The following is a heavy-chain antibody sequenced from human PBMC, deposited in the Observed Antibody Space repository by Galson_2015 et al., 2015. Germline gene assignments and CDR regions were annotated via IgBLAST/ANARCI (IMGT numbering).Heavy chain of an antibody. J-gene: IGHJ3*02. V-gene: IGHV3-48*02. CDR1: GFTFSSYS. D-gene: IGHD6-6*01. CDR2: IRGSRSTK. CDR3: ARVEYGSSFSAFDI. Sequence: SLRLSCAASGFTFSSYSMHWVRQAPGKGLEWVSYIRGSRSTKYYADSVKGRFTISRDNAKNTLYLQMNSLKDEDTAVYYCARVEYGSSFSAFDIWGQGTMVTVSS.